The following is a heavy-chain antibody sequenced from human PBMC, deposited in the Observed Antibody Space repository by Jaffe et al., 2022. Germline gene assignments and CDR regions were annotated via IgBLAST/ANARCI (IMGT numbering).Heavy chain of an antibody. CDR1: GFTFDDYA. J-gene: IGHJ4*02. CDR2: ISWDGGST. Sequence: EVQLVESGGVVVQPGGSLRLSCAASGFTFDDYAMHWVRQAPGKGLEWVSLISWDGGSTYYADSVKGRFTISRDNSKNSLYLQMNSLRAEDTALYYCAKDSSRGAPTYYYGSGSYYFDYWGQGTLVTVSS. V-gene: IGHV3-43D*04. D-gene: IGHD3-10*01. CDR3: AKDSSRGAPTYYYGSGSYYFDY.